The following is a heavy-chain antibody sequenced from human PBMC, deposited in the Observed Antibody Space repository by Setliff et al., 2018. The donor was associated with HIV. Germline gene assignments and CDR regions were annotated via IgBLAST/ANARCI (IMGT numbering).Heavy chain of an antibody. CDR3: ARHRYSSGWYWD. J-gene: IGHJ4*02. D-gene: IGHD6-19*01. CDR2: ILYSGST. Sequence: LETLSLTCTVSGVSSSNINYYWAWIRQPPGMGLEWIANILYSGSTYYNPSLKSRVTISVDTSKNQFSLRLNSVTAADTAVYYCARHRYSSGWYWDWGQGTLVTVSS. CDR1: GVSSSNINYY. V-gene: IGHV4-39*07.